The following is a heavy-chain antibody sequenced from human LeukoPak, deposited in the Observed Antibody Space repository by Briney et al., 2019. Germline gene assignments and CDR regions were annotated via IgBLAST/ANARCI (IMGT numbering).Heavy chain of an antibody. CDR3: AKGPDCSSTSCYFQTYNWFDP. J-gene: IGHJ5*02. D-gene: IGHD2-2*01. Sequence: GGSLRLSCAASGFTFSSYAMSWVRQAPGKGLEWASAISGSGGSTYYADSVKGRFTISRDNSKNTLYLQMNSLRAEDTAVYYCAKGPDCSSTSCYFQTYNWFDPWGQGTLVTVSS. CDR1: GFTFSSYA. CDR2: ISGSGGST. V-gene: IGHV3-23*01.